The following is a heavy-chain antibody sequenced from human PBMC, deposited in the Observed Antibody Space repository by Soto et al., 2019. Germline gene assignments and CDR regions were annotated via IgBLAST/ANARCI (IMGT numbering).Heavy chain of an antibody. Sequence: WGSLRHSSTASGCTFINYGMNWFRQAPGKGLEWVANIKEDGSDKHYVDSVKGRFTISRDNPKNSLFLQMNSLRAEDTAVYYCVTDLYYFDYWGQGTLVTVFS. CDR3: VTDLYYFDY. CDR1: GCTFINYG. J-gene: IGHJ4*02. V-gene: IGHV3-7*01. CDR2: IKEDGSDK.